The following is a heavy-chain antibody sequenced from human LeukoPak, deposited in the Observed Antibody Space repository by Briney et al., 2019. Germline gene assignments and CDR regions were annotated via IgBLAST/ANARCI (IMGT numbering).Heavy chain of an antibody. D-gene: IGHD6-13*01. V-gene: IGHV2-70*04. J-gene: IGHJ4*02. CDR3: ARDRAAAGIDY. Sequence: SGPALVKPTQTLTLTCTFSGFSLSTSGMRASWIRQPPGKALEWLARIHWDDDKFYSTSLKTRLTISKDTSKNQVVLTMTNMDPVDTATYYCARDRAAAGIDYWGQGTLVTVSS. CDR1: GFSLSTSGMR. CDR2: IHWDDDK.